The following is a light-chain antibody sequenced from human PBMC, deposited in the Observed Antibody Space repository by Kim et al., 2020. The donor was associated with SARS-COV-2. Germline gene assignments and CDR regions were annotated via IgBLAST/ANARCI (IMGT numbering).Light chain of an antibody. CDR3: SSYTSSSTWV. J-gene: IGLJ3*02. V-gene: IGLV2-18*02. CDR1: SSDIGSYNR. CDR2: DVN. Sequence: AVTISCTGTSSDIGSYNRVSWYQQPPGTAPKLMIYDVNNRPSGVPDRFSGSKSGNTASLTISGLQAEDEADYYCSSYTSSSTWVFGGGTQLTVL.